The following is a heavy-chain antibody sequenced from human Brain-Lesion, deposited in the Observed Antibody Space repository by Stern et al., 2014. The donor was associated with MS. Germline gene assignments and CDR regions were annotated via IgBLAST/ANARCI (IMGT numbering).Heavy chain of an antibody. V-gene: IGHV1-2*04. J-gene: IGHJ6*02. D-gene: IGHD4-23*01. CDR2: INPYSGDT. Sequence: QVQLVESGAEVKKPGASVKVSCKASGYTFTNYFMHWVRQPPGHGLEWLGWINPYSGDTKYAQKFQGWVTMTRDTSISTAYMELSSLRSDDTAVYYCARVPGGVFGGMDVWGQGTTVT. CDR3: ARVPGGVFGGMDV. CDR1: GYTFTNYF.